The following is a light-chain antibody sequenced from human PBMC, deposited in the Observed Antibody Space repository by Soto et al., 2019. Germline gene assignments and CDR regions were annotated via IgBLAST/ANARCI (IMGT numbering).Light chain of an antibody. V-gene: IGLV2-8*01. CDR3: SSYAGSNSVV. Sequence: QSVLTQPPSASGSPGQSVSISCAGTSSDVGGHNYVSWYQQYPGKAPKVMIYEVTKRPSGVPDRFSGFKSGNTASLTVSGLRPEDEAYYYCSSYAGSNSVVFGGGTKLTVL. CDR2: EVT. J-gene: IGLJ2*01. CDR1: SSDVGGHNY.